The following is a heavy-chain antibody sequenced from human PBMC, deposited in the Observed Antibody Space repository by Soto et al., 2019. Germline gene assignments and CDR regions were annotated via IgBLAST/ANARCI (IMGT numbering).Heavy chain of an antibody. D-gene: IGHD2-15*01. CDR3: ARHAGGGRFYYGMDV. CDR1: GGSISSNSYF. Sequence: SETLSLTCTVSGGSISSNSYFWGWFRQPPGKGLEWIANNYYSGTTSYNPSLESRITISVDTSKNQFSLKLTSVTAADTAIYYCARHAGGGRFYYGMDVWGQGTTVTVSS. V-gene: IGHV4-39*01. CDR2: NYYSGTT. J-gene: IGHJ6*02.